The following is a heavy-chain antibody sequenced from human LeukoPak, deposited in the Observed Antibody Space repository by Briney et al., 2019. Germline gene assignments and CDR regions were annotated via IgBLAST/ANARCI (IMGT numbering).Heavy chain of an antibody. J-gene: IGHJ4*02. D-gene: IGHD5-18*01. V-gene: IGHV3-23*01. CDR3: AKDIQGAN. CDR2: ISASGGST. Sequence: AGGSLRLSCAASGFTFSFAAMTWVRQGPGKGLEWVSLISASGGSTYYADSAKGRFTISRDNSKNTVYLQMNSLRAEDTALYYCAKDIQGANWGQGTLVTVSS. CDR1: GFTFSFAA.